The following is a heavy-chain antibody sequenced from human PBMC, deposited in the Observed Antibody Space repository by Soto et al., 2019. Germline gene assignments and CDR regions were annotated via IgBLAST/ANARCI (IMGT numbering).Heavy chain of an antibody. CDR2: IIPIFGTA. Sequence: QVQLVQSGAEVKKPGSSVKVSCKASGGTFSSYAISWVRQAPGQGLEWMGGIIPIFGTANYAQKFQGRVTITADESTSTAYMELSSLRSEDTAVYYCARPLVPAAIDYDYGMDVWGQGTTVTVSS. V-gene: IGHV1-69*12. J-gene: IGHJ6*02. CDR1: GGTFSSYA. D-gene: IGHD2-2*02. CDR3: ARPLVPAAIDYDYGMDV.